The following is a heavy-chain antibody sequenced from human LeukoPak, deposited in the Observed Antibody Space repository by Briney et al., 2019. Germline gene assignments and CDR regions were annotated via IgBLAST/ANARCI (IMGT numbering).Heavy chain of an antibody. J-gene: IGHJ4*02. D-gene: IGHD5-24*01. CDR2: IYYSGST. CDR1: GGSISSSSYY. V-gene: IGHV4-39*07. Sequence: SETLSLTCTVSGGSISSSSYYWGWIRQPPGKGLEWIGSIYYSGSTYYNPSLKSRVTISVDTSKNQFSLKLSSVTAADTAVYYCARLGGTLGWLPRTYYFDYWGQGTLVTVSS. CDR3: ARLGGTLGWLPRTYYFDY.